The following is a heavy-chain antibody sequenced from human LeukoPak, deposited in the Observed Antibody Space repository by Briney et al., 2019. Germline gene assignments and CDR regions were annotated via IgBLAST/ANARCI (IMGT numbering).Heavy chain of an antibody. Sequence: SETLSLTCTVSGGSISSSSYYWGWIRQPPGKGLEWIGSIYYSGSTYYSPSLKSRVTISVDTSKNQFSLKLSSVTAADTAVYYCARGPRYNWNDASFDYWGQGTLVTVSS. D-gene: IGHD1-20*01. J-gene: IGHJ4*02. CDR1: GGSISSSSYY. CDR2: IYYSGST. V-gene: IGHV4-39*07. CDR3: ARGPRYNWNDASFDY.